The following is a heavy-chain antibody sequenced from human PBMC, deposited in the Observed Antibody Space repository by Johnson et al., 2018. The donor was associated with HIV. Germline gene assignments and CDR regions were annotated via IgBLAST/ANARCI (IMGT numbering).Heavy chain of an antibody. J-gene: IGHJ3*02. CDR1: GFTFGNYW. V-gene: IGHV3-30*18. CDR2: ISYDGSNK. CDR3: AKDFGYPRPRDAFDI. Sequence: QVQLVESGGGVVQPGRSLRLSCAASGFTFGNYWMSWVRQAPGKGLEWVAVISYDGSNKYYADSVKGRFTISRDNSKNTLYLQMNSLRAEDTAVYYCAKDFGYPRPRDAFDIWGQGTMVTVSS. D-gene: IGHD5-12*01.